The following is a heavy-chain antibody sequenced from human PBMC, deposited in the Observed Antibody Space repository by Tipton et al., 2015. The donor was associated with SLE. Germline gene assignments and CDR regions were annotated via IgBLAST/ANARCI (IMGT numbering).Heavy chain of an antibody. CDR3: ARHLDGGNSSYFDY. CDR2: IYHSGST. CDR1: GYSISSGYY. V-gene: IGHV4-38-2*01. Sequence: TLSLTCAVSGYSISSGYYWGWIRQPPGEGLEWIGSIYHSGSTYYNPSLKSRVTISVDTSKNQFSLKLSSVTAADTAVYYCARHLDGGNSSYFDYWGQGTLVTVSS. J-gene: IGHJ4*02. D-gene: IGHD4-23*01.